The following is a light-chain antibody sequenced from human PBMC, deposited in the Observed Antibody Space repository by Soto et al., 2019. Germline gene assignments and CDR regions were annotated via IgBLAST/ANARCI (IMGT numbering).Light chain of an antibody. V-gene: IGLV2-11*01. CDR3: CSYAGSYTWV. CDR2: DVS. J-gene: IGLJ3*02. CDR1: SSDVGNYNY. Sequence: QSALTQPRSVSGSPGQSVTISCTGTSSDVGNYNYVSWYQQDPGKAPKLMIYDVSKRPSGVPDRFSGSKSCNTASLTISGLQAEDEADYYCCSYAGSYTWVFGGGTKLTVL.